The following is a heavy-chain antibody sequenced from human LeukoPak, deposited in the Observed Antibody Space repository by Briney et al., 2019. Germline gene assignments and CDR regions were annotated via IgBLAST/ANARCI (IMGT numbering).Heavy chain of an antibody. D-gene: IGHD3-22*01. CDR1: GFTFSSYG. J-gene: IGHJ4*02. CDR3: AKDLYDSSGYYPFDY. Sequence: PGRSLRLSCAASGFTFSSYGMHWVRQAPGKGLEWVAVIWYDGSNKYYADSVKGRFTISRDNSKNTLYLQMNSLRAEDTAVYYCAKDLYDSSGYYPFDYWGQGTLVTVSS. V-gene: IGHV3-33*06. CDR2: IWYDGSNK.